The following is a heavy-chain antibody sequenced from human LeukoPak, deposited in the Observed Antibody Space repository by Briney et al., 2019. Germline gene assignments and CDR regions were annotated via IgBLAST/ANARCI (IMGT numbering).Heavy chain of an antibody. J-gene: IGHJ6*03. Sequence: GGSLRLSCAASGFTFSSYGMHWVRQAPGKGLEWVAFIRYDGSNKYYADSVKGRFTISRDNSKNTLYLQMNSLRAEDTAVYYCAKGHGSSWEYYYYYMDVWGKGTTVTISS. CDR1: GFTFSSYG. V-gene: IGHV3-30*02. CDR2: IRYDGSNK. CDR3: AKGHGSSWEYYYYYMDV. D-gene: IGHD6-13*01.